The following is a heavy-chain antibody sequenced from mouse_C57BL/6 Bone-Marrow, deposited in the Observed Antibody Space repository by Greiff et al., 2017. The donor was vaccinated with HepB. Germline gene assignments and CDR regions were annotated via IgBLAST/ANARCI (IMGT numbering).Heavy chain of an antibody. Sequence: VQLQQPGAELVKPGASVKMSCKASGYTFTSYWITWVKQRPGQGLEWIGDIYPGSGSTNYNEKFKSKATLTVDTSSSTAYMQLSSLRSEDSAVYYCARREIYYGNYFFDYWGQGTTLTVSS. CDR1: GYTFTSYW. CDR2: IYPGSGST. CDR3: ARREIYYGNYFFDY. J-gene: IGHJ2*01. V-gene: IGHV1-55*01. D-gene: IGHD2-1*01.